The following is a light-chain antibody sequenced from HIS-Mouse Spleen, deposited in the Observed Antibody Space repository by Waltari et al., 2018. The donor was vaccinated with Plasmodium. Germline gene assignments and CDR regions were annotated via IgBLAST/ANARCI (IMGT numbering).Light chain of an antibody. V-gene: IGKV3-15*01. CDR2: GAS. J-gene: IGKJ1*01. Sequence: EIVMTQSPATLSVSPGERATLSCRASQSVSSNLAWYQQKPGQAPRLLIYGASTRATGIPGRLSGSGSGTEFTLTISSLQSEDFAVYYCQQYNNWPAWTFGQGTKVEIK. CDR3: QQYNNWPAWT. CDR1: QSVSSN.